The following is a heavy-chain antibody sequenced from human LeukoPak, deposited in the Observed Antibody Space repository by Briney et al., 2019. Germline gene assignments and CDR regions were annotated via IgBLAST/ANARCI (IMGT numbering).Heavy chain of an antibody. Sequence: GGSLRLSCAASGFTFSSYAMSWVRQAPGKGLEWVSAISGSGGSTYYADFVKGRFTISRDNSKNTLYLQMNSLRVEDTAVYYCAKSHLSHYYDSSPLGYWGQGTLVTVSS. V-gene: IGHV3-23*01. CDR3: AKSHLSHYYDSSPLGY. CDR2: ISGSGGST. D-gene: IGHD3-22*01. J-gene: IGHJ4*02. CDR1: GFTFSSYA.